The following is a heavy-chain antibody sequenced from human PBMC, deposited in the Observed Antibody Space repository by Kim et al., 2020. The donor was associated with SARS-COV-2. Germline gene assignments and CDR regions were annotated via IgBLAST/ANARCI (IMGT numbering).Heavy chain of an antibody. CDR2: INHSGST. CDR1: GGSFSGYY. CDR3: AGEAGPRDY. V-gene: IGHV4-34*01. Sequence: SETLSLTCAVYGGSFSGYYWSWIRQPPGKGLEWIGEINHSGSTNYNPSLKSRVTISVDTSKNQFSLKLSSVTAADTAVYYCAGEAGPRDYWGQGTLVTVSS. D-gene: IGHD3-10*01. J-gene: IGHJ4*02.